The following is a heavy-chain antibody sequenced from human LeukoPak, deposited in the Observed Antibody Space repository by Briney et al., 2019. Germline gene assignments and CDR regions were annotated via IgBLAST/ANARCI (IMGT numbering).Heavy chain of an antibody. Sequence: GRSLRLSCAASGFTFSSYPMHWVRQAPGKGLEWEAVNKYYADSVKGRFTISRDNSKNTLYLQMNSLRAEDTAVYYCARDQIIVATILDYYYGMDVWGQGTTVTVSS. CDR2: NK. CDR1: GFTFSSYP. CDR3: ARDQIIVATILDYYYGMDV. V-gene: IGHV3-30*04. D-gene: IGHD5-12*01. J-gene: IGHJ6*02.